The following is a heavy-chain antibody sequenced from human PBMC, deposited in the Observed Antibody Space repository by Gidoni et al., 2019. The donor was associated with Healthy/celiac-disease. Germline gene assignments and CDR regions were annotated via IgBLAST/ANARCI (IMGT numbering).Heavy chain of an antibody. V-gene: IGHV1-46*01. CDR3: ARVQSYYDFWSGYSFLPNWNYGWFDP. D-gene: IGHD3-3*01. J-gene: IGHJ5*02. CDR1: GYTFTSYY. Sequence: QVQLVQSGAEVKKPGASVKVSCKASGYTFTSYYMHWVRQAPGQGLEWMGIINPSGGSTSYAQKFQGRVTMTRDTSTSTVYMELSSLRSEDTAVYYCARVQSYYDFWSGYSFLPNWNYGWFDPWGQGTLVTVSS. CDR2: INPSGGST.